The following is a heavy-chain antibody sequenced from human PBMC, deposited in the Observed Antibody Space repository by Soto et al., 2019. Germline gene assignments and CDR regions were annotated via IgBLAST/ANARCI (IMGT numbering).Heavy chain of an antibody. V-gene: IGHV4-31*01. CDR1: GGSISSGGYY. CDR3: ARLTKSNHTP. Sequence: QVQLQESGPGLVKPSQTLSLTCTVSGGSISSGGYYWSWIRQHPGKGLEWIGYIYYSGSTYYNPSLMNQVTISVDTSKNQFSLKLSSGTAADTAVYYCARLTKSNHTPWGQGTLVTVSS. CDR2: IYYSGST. D-gene: IGHD3-9*01. J-gene: IGHJ5*02.